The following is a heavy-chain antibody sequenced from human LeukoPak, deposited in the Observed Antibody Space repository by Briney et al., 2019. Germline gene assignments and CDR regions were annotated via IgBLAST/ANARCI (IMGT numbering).Heavy chain of an antibody. V-gene: IGHV3-48*03. J-gene: IGHJ6*04. Sequence: PGGSLRLSCAASGFSFSNEMNWVRQAPGKGLEWISYISASGTLTHYADSVEGRFTISRDNAKNSLYLQMNSLRGEDTAVYYCAELGITMIGGVWGKGTTVTISS. D-gene: IGHD3-10*02. CDR2: ISASGTLT. CDR1: GFSFSNE. CDR3: AELGITMIGGV.